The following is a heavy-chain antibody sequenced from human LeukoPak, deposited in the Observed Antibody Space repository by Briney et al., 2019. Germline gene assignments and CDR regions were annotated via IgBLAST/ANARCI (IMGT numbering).Heavy chain of an antibody. V-gene: IGHV4-61*02. CDR1: GGSISSGSYY. CDR3: ARQDGSREIDY. CDR2: IYTSGST. D-gene: IGHD6-13*01. Sequence: PSETLSLTCTVSGGSISSGSYYWSWIRQPAGKGLEWIGRIYTSGSTNYNPSLKSRVTISVDTSKNQFSLKLSSVTAADTAVYYCARQDGSREIDYWGQGTLVTVSS. J-gene: IGHJ4*02.